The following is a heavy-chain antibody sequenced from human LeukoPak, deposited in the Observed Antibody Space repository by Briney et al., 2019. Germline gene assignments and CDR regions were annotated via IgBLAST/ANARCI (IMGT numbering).Heavy chain of an antibody. V-gene: IGHV4-59*01. CDR2: IYYSGST. J-gene: IGHJ4*02. CDR3: TRESYFDY. CDR1: GGSISNYY. Sequence: SETLSLTCTVSGGSISNYYWGWIRQPPGKRLEWIGYIYYSGSTNYNPSLKSRVTISVDTSKNQFSLKLTSATAADTAVYYCTRESYFDYWGQGTLVTVSS.